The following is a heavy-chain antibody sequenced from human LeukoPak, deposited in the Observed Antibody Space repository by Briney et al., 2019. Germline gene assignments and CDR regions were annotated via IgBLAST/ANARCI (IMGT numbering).Heavy chain of an antibody. V-gene: IGHV4-61*02. CDR1: GGSISSGSYY. CDR3: ARATTVVTPYFDY. D-gene: IGHD4-23*01. J-gene: IGHJ4*02. Sequence: SETLSLTCTVSGGSISSGSYYWSWIRQPAGKGLEWIGRIYTSGSTNYNPSLKSRVTMSVDTSKNQFSLKLSSVTAADTAVYYCARATTVVTPYFDYWGQGTLVTVSS. CDR2: IYTSGST.